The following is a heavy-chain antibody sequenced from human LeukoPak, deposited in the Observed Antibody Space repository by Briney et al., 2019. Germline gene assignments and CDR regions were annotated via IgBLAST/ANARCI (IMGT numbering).Heavy chain of an antibody. Sequence: PSETLSLTCAVYGGSFSGYYWSWIRRPPGKGLEWIGEINHSGSTNYNPSLKSRVTISVDTSKNQFSLKLSSVTAADTAVYYCARLNNCSGGSCYSGIDYWGQGTLVTVSS. D-gene: IGHD2-15*01. CDR3: ARLNNCSGGSCYSGIDY. CDR2: INHSGST. CDR1: GGSFSGYY. V-gene: IGHV4-34*01. J-gene: IGHJ4*02.